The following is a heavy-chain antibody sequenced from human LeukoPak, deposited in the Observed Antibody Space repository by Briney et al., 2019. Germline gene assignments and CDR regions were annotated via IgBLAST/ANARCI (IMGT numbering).Heavy chain of an antibody. Sequence: PSETLSLTCTVSGGSISSSSYYWGWIRQPPGKGLEWIGSIYYSGSTYYNPSLKSRVTISVDTSKNQFSLKLSSVTAADTAVYYCERDVTAAFDYWGQGTLVTVSS. J-gene: IGHJ4*02. CDR1: GGSISSSSYY. D-gene: IGHD6-13*01. CDR2: IYYSGST. CDR3: ERDVTAAFDY. V-gene: IGHV4-39*07.